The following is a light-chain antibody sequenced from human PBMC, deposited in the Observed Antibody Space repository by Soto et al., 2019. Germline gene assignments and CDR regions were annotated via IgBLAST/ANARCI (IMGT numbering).Light chain of an antibody. CDR1: QSVIGNY. V-gene: IGKV3-20*01. Sequence: EIVLTQSPATLSLSPGERATLSCRASQSVIGNYLAWYRQKPGQTPRLLIFGASRRATGIPDRFSVSGSGTDFTLTISRLEPEDFAVYYCQHYLDSPWAFGQGTKVEIK. CDR2: GAS. J-gene: IGKJ1*01. CDR3: QHYLDSPWA.